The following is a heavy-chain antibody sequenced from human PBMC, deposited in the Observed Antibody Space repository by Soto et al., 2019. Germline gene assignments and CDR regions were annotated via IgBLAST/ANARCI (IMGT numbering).Heavy chain of an antibody. J-gene: IGHJ6*03. Sequence: SETLSLTCTASGGSISSYYWSWIRQPPGKGLEWIGYIYYSGSTNYNPSLKSRVTISVDTSKNQFSLKLSSVTAADTAVYYCARVMAAYYYYDMDVWGKGTTVTVSS. D-gene: IGHD2-21*01. CDR3: ARVMAAYYYYDMDV. V-gene: IGHV4-59*08. CDR2: IYYSGST. CDR1: GGSISSYY.